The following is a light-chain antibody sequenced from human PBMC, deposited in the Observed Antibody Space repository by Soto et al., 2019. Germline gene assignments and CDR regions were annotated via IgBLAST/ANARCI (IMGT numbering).Light chain of an antibody. V-gene: IGKV3-11*01. CDR1: QSVSSY. J-gene: IGKJ5*01. Sequence: EIVLTQSPATLSLSPGERATLSCRASQSVSSYLAWYQQKPGQAPRLLIYDASNRATGIPARFSGSGSGTDFTLTISSLEPEDFAVSYCQQRRNWPLITFGQGTRLDI. CDR2: DAS. CDR3: QQRRNWPLIT.